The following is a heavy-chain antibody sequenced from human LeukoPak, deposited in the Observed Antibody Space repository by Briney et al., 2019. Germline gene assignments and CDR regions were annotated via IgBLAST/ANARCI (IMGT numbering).Heavy chain of an antibody. V-gene: IGHV4-38-2*02. Sequence: SETLSLTCTVSGYFISSGFYWGWIRQPPGKGLEWIGIIYHSGSTNYNPSLKSRVTISADTSKNQFSLKLSSVTAADTAVYYCARGVDYWGQGTLVTVSS. CDR3: ARGVDY. CDR1: GYFISSGFY. CDR2: IYHSGST. J-gene: IGHJ4*02.